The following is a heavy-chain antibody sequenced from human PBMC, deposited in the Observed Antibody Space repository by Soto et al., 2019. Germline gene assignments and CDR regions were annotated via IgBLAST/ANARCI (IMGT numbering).Heavy chain of an antibody. CDR3: ARDRLGYCSSTSCYTYYYYGMDV. V-gene: IGHV4-31*03. J-gene: IGHJ6*02. Sequence: PSETPSLTCTCSVGSIIGFGYYWRCILQHPWKGLDWIVYIYYSGSTYYNPSLKSRVTISVDTSKNQFSLKLSSVTAADTAVYYCARDRLGYCSSTSCYTYYYYGMDVWGQGTTVTVSS. D-gene: IGHD2-2*02. CDR1: VGSIIGFGYY. CDR2: IYYSGST.